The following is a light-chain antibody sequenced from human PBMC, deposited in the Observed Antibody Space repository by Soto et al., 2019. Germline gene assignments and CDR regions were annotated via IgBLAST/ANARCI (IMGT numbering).Light chain of an antibody. Sequence: QSALTQPRSVSGSPGQSVTIPCTGTSSDVGGYNYVSWYQQHPGKAPKLMIYDVSKRPSGVPDRFSGSKSGNTASLTISGLQAEDEADYYCCSYAGSSTFVFGGGTKLTVL. J-gene: IGLJ2*01. CDR1: SSDVGGYNY. CDR3: CSYAGSSTFV. V-gene: IGLV2-11*01. CDR2: DVS.